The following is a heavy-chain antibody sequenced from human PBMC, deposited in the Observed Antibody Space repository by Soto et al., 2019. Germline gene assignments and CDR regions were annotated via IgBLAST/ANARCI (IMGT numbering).Heavy chain of an antibody. CDR3: ARAGYATTWVGILHTGVHGVEIDF. CDR2: SKTYSGKT. J-gene: IGHJ4*02. D-gene: IGHD7-27*01. CDR1: GYTFISYS. Sequence: QVKLVQSGAEVKEAGASVKVSCKASGYTFISYSIAWVRQARGQGREWMGRSKTYSGKTNNAEKFESKVTMSTDTTTSPSNTDVRSLRSDDTALYYCARAGYATTWVGILHTGVHGVEIDFWGQGTLVTVSS. V-gene: IGHV1-18*01.